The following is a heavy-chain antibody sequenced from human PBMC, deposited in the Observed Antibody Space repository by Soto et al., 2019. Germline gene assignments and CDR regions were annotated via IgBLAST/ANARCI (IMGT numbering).Heavy chain of an antibody. CDR3: ARGDPIGYSGYGHY. V-gene: IGHV3-48*03. J-gene: IGHJ4*02. CDR1: GFTFSSYE. D-gene: IGHD5-12*01. Sequence: GGSLRLSCAASGFTFSSYEMNWVRQAPGKGLEWVSYISSSGSTIYYADSVKGRFTISRDNAKNSLYLQMNSLRAEDTAVYYCARGDPIGYSGYGHYWGQGTLVTVSS. CDR2: ISSSGSTI.